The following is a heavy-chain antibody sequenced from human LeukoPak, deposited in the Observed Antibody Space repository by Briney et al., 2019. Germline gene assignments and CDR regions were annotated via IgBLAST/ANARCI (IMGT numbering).Heavy chain of an antibody. Sequence: GASVKVSCKASGYTFTGYYIHWVRQAPGQGLEWMGRINSNRGGTNYAQKFQGRVTMTRDTSISTAYMELSRLTSDDTAMYYCARDGSGLGYWGQGTLVTVSS. CDR2: INSNRGGT. CDR1: GYTFTGYY. CDR3: ARDGSGLGY. V-gene: IGHV1-2*06. D-gene: IGHD3-10*01. J-gene: IGHJ4*02.